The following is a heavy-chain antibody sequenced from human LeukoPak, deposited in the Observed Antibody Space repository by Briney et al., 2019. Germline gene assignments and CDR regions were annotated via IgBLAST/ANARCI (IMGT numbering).Heavy chain of an antibody. CDR3: ARGIGYSYGFDY. CDR2: ISGSGGST. Sequence: GGSLRLSCAASGFTFSSYGMSWVRQAPGKGLEWVSAISGSGGSTYYADSVKGRFTISRDNSKNTLYLQMNSLRAEDTAVYYCARGIGYSYGFDYWGQGTLVTVSS. CDR1: GFTFSSYG. D-gene: IGHD5-18*01. J-gene: IGHJ4*02. V-gene: IGHV3-23*01.